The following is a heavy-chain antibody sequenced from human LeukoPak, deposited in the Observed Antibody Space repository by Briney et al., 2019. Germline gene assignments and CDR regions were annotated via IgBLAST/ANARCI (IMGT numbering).Heavy chain of an antibody. CDR2: FDPEAVKT. CDR1: GNTLTELS. CDR3: ASGSGVGTMIPDDTFDI. Sequence: ASVKVSCKVSGNTLTELSIHWVRQTPGKGLEWLGGFDPEAVKTAYAQKLQGRLTMTEDTSADTAYLELSRLTSDDTAVYYCASGSGVGTMIPDDTFDIWGQGTVGTVSS. D-gene: IGHD3-10*01. V-gene: IGHV1-24*01. J-gene: IGHJ3*02.